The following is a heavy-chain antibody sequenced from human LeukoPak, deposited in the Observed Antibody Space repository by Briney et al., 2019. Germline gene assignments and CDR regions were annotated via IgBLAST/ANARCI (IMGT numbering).Heavy chain of an antibody. CDR1: GYTFTHYS. CDR2: INPSGGST. J-gene: IGHJ5*02. Sequence: ASVKVSCKASGYTFTHYSMHWLRQAPGQGLEWMGIINPSGGSTSSAQKFQGRVTMTRDTSTSTVYKELSSLRSEDTAIYYCARDWRQGYSYGYDLWGQGTLVTVS. V-gene: IGHV1-46*01. D-gene: IGHD5-18*01. CDR3: ARDWRQGYSYGYDL.